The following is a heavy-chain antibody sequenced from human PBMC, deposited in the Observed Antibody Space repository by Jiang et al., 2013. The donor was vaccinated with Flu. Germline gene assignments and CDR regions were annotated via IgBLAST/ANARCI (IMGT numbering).Heavy chain of an antibody. Sequence: GRSLRLSCAASGFTFSSYAMHWVRQAPGKGLEWVAVISYDGSNKYYADSVKGRFTISRDNSKNTLYLQMNSLRAEDTAVYYCARERSWITMIVVVSPLGYWGQGTLVTVSS. D-gene: IGHD3-22*01. CDR2: ISYDGSNK. V-gene: IGHV3-30-3*01. CDR3: ARERSWITMIVVVSPLGY. J-gene: IGHJ4*02. CDR1: GFTFSSYA.